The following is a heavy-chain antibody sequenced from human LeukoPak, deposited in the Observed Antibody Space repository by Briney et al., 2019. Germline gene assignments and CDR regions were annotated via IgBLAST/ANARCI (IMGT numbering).Heavy chain of an antibody. D-gene: IGHD1-26*01. CDR3: GRDFIFKWELSDY. CDR2: INQDGSED. J-gene: IGHJ4*02. V-gene: IGHV3-7*03. CDR1: GFTFSSYW. Sequence: GGSLRLSCAASGFTFSSYWMSWVRQAPGKGLEWVANINQDGSEDYFVDSVKGRFTISRDNAKSSLYLQMNSLRAEDTAVYYCGRDFIFKWELSDYWGQGTLVTVSS.